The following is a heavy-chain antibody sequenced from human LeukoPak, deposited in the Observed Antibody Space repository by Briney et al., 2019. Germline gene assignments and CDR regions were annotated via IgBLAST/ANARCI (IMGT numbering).Heavy chain of an antibody. V-gene: IGHV1-18*01. CDR3: AVTDRKGHYYDSSGYYPFDY. J-gene: IGHJ4*02. Sequence: GASVKVSCKASGYTFTSYGISWVRQAPGQGLEWVGWIIAYNGNTNYAQKLQGRVTMTTDTSTSTAYMELRSLRSDDTAVYYCAVTDRKGHYYDSSGYYPFDYWGQGTLVTVSS. CDR1: GYTFTSYG. D-gene: IGHD3-22*01. CDR2: IIAYNGNT.